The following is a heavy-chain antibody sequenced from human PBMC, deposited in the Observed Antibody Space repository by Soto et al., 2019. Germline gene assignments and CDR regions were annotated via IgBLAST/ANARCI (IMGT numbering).Heavy chain of an antibody. CDR1: GGSLSSYY. J-gene: IGHJ3*02. Sequence: SETLSLTCTVSGGSLSSYYWNWIRQSPGKGLENLGYIYYSDSTNYNPSFKSRITISVDTSRNQFSLTLSSMTAADTAVYYCARDPPEQQLVQSDAFDIWGQGTTVTVSS. CDR2: IYYSDST. D-gene: IGHD6-13*01. CDR3: ARDPPEQQLVQSDAFDI. V-gene: IGHV4-59*12.